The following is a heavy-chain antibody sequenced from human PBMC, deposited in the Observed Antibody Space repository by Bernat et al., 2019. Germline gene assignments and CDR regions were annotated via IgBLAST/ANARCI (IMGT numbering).Heavy chain of an antibody. CDR1: GFTFDDYA. V-gene: IGHV3-43*02. J-gene: IGHJ4*02. CDR2: ISGDGGST. Sequence: EVQLVESGGGVVQPGGSLRLSCAASGFTFDDYAMHWVRQAPGKGLEWVSLISGDGGSTYYADSVKGRFTISRDNSKNSLYLQMNSLRTEDTALYYCAKDTDYYDSSGLFDYWGQGTLVTVSS. D-gene: IGHD3-22*01. CDR3: AKDTDYYDSSGLFDY.